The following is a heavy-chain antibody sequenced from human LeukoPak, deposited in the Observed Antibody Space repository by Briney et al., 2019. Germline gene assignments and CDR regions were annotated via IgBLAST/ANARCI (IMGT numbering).Heavy chain of an antibody. CDR1: GYTFTGYY. CDR2: ITPNSGGT. V-gene: IGHV1-2*02. Sequence: ASVKVSCKASGYTFTGYYIDWVRQAPGQGLEWMGWITPNSGGTKYGQKFQGRVTMTRDTSISTAYMELSSLRSEDTAVYYCARGHLLWFGELLGYWGQGTLVTVSS. J-gene: IGHJ4*02. D-gene: IGHD3-10*01. CDR3: ARGHLLWFGELLGY.